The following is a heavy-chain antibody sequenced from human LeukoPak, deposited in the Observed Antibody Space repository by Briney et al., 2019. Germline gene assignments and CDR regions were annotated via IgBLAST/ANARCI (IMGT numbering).Heavy chain of an antibody. CDR2: ICGSGGST. CDR3: AKDQGVVIIPEAAIDY. Sequence: PGGSLRLSCAASGFTFSSYAMSWVRQGPGKGLEWVSAICGSGGSTYYADSVKGRFTISRDNSKNTLYLQLNSLRAEGTAVYYCAKDQGVVIIPEAAIDYWGQGTLVTVSS. D-gene: IGHD3-3*01. J-gene: IGHJ4*02. CDR1: GFTFSSYA. V-gene: IGHV3-23*01.